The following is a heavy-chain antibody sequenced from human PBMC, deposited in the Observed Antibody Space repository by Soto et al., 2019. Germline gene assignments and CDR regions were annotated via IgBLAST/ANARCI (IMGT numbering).Heavy chain of an antibody. J-gene: IGHJ4*02. D-gene: IGHD3-22*01. V-gene: IGHV3-23*01. CDR2: ISSTGGGT. CDR3: AKDHPVIEVVKVFEY. CDR1: GFTFNNYA. Sequence: GGSLRLSCAASGFTFNNYAMSWVRQAPGKGLEWVSGISSTGGGTYYADPVKGRFTISRDNSKNTLYLQMNSLRAEDTAVYYCAKDHPVIEVVKVFEYWGRGALVTVSS.